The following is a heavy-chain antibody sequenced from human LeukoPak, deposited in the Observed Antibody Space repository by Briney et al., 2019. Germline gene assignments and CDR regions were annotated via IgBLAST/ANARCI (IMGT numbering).Heavy chain of an antibody. CDR2: ISSSSSYI. V-gene: IGHV3-21*01. Sequence: GGSLRLSCAASGFTFSNYWMSWVRQVPGKGLEWVSSISSSSSYIYYADSVKGRFTISRDNAKNSLYLQMNSLRAEDTAVYCCARVGGGAYWGQGTLVTVSS. CDR1: GFTFSNYW. CDR3: ARVGGGAY. J-gene: IGHJ4*02. D-gene: IGHD2-15*01.